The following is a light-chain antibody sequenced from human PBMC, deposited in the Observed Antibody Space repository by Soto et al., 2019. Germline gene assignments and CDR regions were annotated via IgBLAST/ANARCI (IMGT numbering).Light chain of an antibody. Sequence: QSVLTQPASVAGSPGQSITVSCTGTSGDVGTYDSVSWYQQHPANAPTLIIYEVTNPPSGVCNRFAGSKSANTAYLTISGLQAEDEADYYYSSYTSSSTLYVFGTGTKVTVL. V-gene: IGLV2-14*01. CDR2: EVT. CDR3: SSYTSSSTLYV. CDR1: SGDVGTYDS. J-gene: IGLJ1*01.